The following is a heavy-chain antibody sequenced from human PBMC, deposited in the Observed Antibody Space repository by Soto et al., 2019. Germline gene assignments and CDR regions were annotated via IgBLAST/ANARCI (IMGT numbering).Heavy chain of an antibody. CDR1: GYTFTSYD. CDR2: MNPNSGNT. D-gene: IGHD3-3*01. J-gene: IGHJ4*02. CDR3: ARAYYDFWQQGFDY. Sequence: ASVKVSCKASGYTFTSYDINWVRQATGQGPEWMGWMNPNSGNTGYAQKFQGRVTMTRNTSISTAYMELSSLRSEDTAVYYCARAYYDFWQQGFDYWGQGTLVTVSS. V-gene: IGHV1-8*01.